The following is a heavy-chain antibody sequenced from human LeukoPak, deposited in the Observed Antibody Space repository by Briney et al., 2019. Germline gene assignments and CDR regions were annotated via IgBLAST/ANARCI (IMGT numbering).Heavy chain of an antibody. CDR1: GFTFSSYG. CDR3: AKDAATGHYYYYYYMDV. J-gene: IGHJ6*03. V-gene: IGHV3-30*02. Sequence: GGSLRLSCAASGFTFSSYGMHWVRQAPGKGLEWVAFIRYDGSNKYYADSVKGRFTISRDNSKNTLYLQMNSLRAEDTAVYYCAKDAATGHYYYYYYMDVWGKGTTVAGSS. D-gene: IGHD1-14*01. CDR2: IRYDGSNK.